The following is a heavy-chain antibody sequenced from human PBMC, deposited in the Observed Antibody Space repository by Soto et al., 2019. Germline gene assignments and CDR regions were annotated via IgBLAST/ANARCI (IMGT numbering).Heavy chain of an antibody. V-gene: IGHV4-30-2*01. CDR2: IYHSGST. D-gene: IGHD3-10*01. J-gene: IGHJ5*02. CDR3: ARESSYYYGSGRHNWFDP. CDR1: GGSISSGGYS. Sequence: SETLSLTCAVSGGSISSGGYSWSWIRQPPGKGLEWIGYIYHSGSTYYNPSLKSRVTISVDRSKNQFSLKLSSVTAADTAVYYCARESSYYYGSGRHNWFDPWGQGTLVTVSS.